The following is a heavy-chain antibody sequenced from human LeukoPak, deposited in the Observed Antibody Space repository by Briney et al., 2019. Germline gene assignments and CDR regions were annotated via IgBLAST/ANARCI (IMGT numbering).Heavy chain of an antibody. CDR1: GSTFSRYR. D-gene: IGHD6-13*01. J-gene: IGHJ6*02. Sequence: GGXLRLSCADSGSTFSRYRMHWVRQAPGKGLEWVAVISFDGSKKYYADSVKGRFTISRDNSKNTLYLQMNSLRAEDTAVYYCAREYQGYSSSWHYYGMDVWGQGTSVTVSS. CDR2: ISFDGSKK. V-gene: IGHV3-30*03. CDR3: AREYQGYSSSWHYYGMDV.